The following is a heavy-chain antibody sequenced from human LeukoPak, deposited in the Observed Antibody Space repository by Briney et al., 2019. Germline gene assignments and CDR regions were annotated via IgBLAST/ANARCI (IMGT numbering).Heavy chain of an antibody. CDR2: IYHSGST. CDR3: ARDSRNAYGGPYNWFDP. J-gene: IGHJ5*02. Sequence: SETLSLTCTVSGYSISSGYYWGWIRQPPGKGLEWIGSIYHSGSTYYNPSLKSRLTISVHTSKNQFSLKLSSVTAADTAVYYCARDSRNAYGGPYNWFDPWGQGTLVTVSS. V-gene: IGHV4-38-2*02. D-gene: IGHD4-23*01. CDR1: GYSISSGYY.